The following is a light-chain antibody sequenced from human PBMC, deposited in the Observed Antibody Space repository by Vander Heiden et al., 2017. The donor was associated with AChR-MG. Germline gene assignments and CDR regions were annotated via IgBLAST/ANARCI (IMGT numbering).Light chain of an antibody. CDR1: SSNMGSNT. CDR3: AAWDDSLNGAYV. Sequence: QSVLTQPPSASGTPGQRVTISCSGSSSNMGSNTVNWYQQLPGTAPKLLIYNNNQRPSGVPDRFSGSKSGTSASLAISGLQSEDEADYYCAAWDDSLNGAYVFGTGTKVTVL. J-gene: IGLJ1*01. CDR2: NNN. V-gene: IGLV1-44*01.